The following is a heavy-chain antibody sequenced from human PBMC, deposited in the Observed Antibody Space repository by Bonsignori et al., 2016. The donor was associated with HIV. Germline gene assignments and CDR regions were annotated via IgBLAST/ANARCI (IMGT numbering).Heavy chain of an antibody. CDR2: ISWNGDSI. D-gene: IGHD5-24*01. CDR3: VRDRAGFTILHYFDY. J-gene: IGHJ4*02. Sequence: VRQAPGKGLEWVSGISWNGDSIGYADSVKGRFTISRDNAKNSLYLEMNSLRPEDTALYYCVRDRAGFTILHYFDYWGQGTPVTVSS. V-gene: IGHV3-20*03.